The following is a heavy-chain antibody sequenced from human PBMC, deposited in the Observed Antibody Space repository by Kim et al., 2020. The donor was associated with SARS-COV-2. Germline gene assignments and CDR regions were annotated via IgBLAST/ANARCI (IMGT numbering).Heavy chain of an antibody. CDR1: GYTFTGYY. J-gene: IGHJ5*02. Sequence: ASVKVSCKASGYTFTGYYMHWVRQAPGQGLEWMGWINPNSGGTNYAQKFQGRITMTRDTSISTTYMELSRLRSDDTALYYCARDWGVVVVPAATGFDPWGQGTLVTVSS. CDR3: ARDWGVVVVPAATGFDP. D-gene: IGHD2-2*01. V-gene: IGHV1-2*02. CDR2: INPNSGGT.